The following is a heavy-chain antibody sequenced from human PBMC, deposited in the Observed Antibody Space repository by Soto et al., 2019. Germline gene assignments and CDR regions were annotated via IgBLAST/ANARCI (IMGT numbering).Heavy chain of an antibody. J-gene: IGHJ4*02. CDR3: ARPLRGNTAMVTWYFDY. Sequence: QLQLQESGPGLVKPSETLSLTCTVSGGSISSSSYYWGWIRQPPGKGLEWIGSIYYSGSTYYNPSLKSRVTISVDTSKNQFSLKLSSVTAADTAVYYCARPLRGNTAMVTWYFDYWGQGTLVTVSS. CDR1: GGSISSSSYY. CDR2: IYYSGST. D-gene: IGHD5-18*01. V-gene: IGHV4-39*01.